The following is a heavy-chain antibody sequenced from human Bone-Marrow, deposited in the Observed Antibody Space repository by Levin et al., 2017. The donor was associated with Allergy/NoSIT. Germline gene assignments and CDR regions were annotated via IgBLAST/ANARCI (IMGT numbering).Heavy chain of an antibody. CDR2: IYYSGGT. Sequence: PSETLSLTCAVSGASITSNSYSWAWIRQPPGTGLEWIGSIYYSGGTYYDRSLRSRVTISVDTSKHQFSLRLNSLTAADTAVYYCAAELFQQVLVKRYYYGLDVWGQGTTVTVSS. J-gene: IGHJ6*02. V-gene: IGHV4-39*01. D-gene: IGHD1/OR15-1a*01. CDR1: GASITSNSYS. CDR3: AAELFQQVLVKRYYYGLDV.